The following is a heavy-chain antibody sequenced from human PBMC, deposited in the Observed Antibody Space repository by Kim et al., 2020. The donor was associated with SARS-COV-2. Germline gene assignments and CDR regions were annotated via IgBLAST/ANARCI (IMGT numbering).Heavy chain of an antibody. CDR3: AKRPGQWLRAYYFDY. CDR1: GFTFSSYA. CDR2: ISGSGGST. J-gene: IGHJ4*02. Sequence: GGSLRLSCAASGFTFSSYAMSWVRQAPGKGLEWVSAISGSGGSTYYADSVKGRFTISRDNSKNTLYLQMNSLRAEDTAVYYCAKRPGQWLRAYYFDYWGQGTLVTVSS. V-gene: IGHV3-23*01. D-gene: IGHD3-22*01.